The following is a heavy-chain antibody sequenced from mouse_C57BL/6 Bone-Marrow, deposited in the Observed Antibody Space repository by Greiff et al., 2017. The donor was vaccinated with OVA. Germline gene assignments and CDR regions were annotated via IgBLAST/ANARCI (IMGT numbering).Heavy chain of an antibody. CDR3: ARQAQLDYYGSSYWYFDV. J-gene: IGHJ1*03. CDR1: GFTFSDYY. CDR2: ISNGGGST. Sequence: EVKLMESGGGLVQPGGSLKLSCAASGFTFSDYYMYWVRQTPEKRLEWVAYISNGGGSTYYQDTVKGRFTISRDNAKNTLYLQMSRLKSEDTAMYYCARQAQLDYYGSSYWYFDVWGTGTTVTVSS. D-gene: IGHD1-1*01. V-gene: IGHV5-12*01.